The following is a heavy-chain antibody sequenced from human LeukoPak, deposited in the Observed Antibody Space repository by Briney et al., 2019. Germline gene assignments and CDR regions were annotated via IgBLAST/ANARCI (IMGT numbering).Heavy chain of an antibody. V-gene: IGHV4-59*01. CDR3: ARDTGTVVDY. D-gene: IGHD4-23*01. CDR2: IYYSGST. J-gene: IGHJ4*02. Sequence: SETLSLTCTVSGGSISAYYWSWIRQPPGKGLEWIGYIYYSGSTNYNPSLKSRVTTSVDTSKNQFSLKLSSVTAADTAVYYCARDTGTVVDYWGQGTLVTVSS. CDR1: GGSISAYY.